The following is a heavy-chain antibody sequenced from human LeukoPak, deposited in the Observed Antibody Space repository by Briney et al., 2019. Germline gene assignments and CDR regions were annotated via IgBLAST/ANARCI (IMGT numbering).Heavy chain of an antibody. D-gene: IGHD6-19*01. CDR3: ARGLESSGWYGMDV. Sequence: GASVKVSCKASGYIFTNYYIHWVRQAPRQGLEWMGIINPSGGSTNYAQKFQGRVTMTRDTSTSTVYMELSSLKSEDTAVYYCARGLESSGWYGMDVWGQGTTIIVSS. J-gene: IGHJ6*02. CDR2: INPSGGST. CDR1: GYIFTNYY. V-gene: IGHV1-46*01.